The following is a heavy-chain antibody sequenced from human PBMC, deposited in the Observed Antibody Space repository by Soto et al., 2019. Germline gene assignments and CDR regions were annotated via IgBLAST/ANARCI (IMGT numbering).Heavy chain of an antibody. Sequence: QLQLQESGPGLVKPSETLSLTCTVSGGSISSSSYYWGWIRQPPGKGLEWIGSIYYSGSTYYNPSLKSRVTISVDTSKNQFSLKRSSVTAADTAVYYCARRREVGSGSYYDYYYGMDVWGQGTTVTVSS. V-gene: IGHV4-39*01. CDR1: GGSISSSSYY. CDR2: IYYSGST. J-gene: IGHJ6*02. D-gene: IGHD3-10*01. CDR3: ARRREVGSGSYYDYYYGMDV.